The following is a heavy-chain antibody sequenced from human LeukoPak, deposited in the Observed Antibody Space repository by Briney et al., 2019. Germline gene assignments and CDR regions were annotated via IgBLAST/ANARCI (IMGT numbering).Heavy chain of an antibody. D-gene: IGHD6-6*01. CDR3: AASSSDINDAFDI. Sequence: PGGSLRLSCAASGFTFSSYAMHWVRQAPGKGLEYVSAISSNGGSTYYANSVKGRLTISRDNAKNTLYLQMNSLRAEDTAVYYCAASSSDINDAFDIWGQGTMVTVSS. CDR2: ISSNGGST. CDR1: GFTFSSYA. V-gene: IGHV3-64*01. J-gene: IGHJ3*02.